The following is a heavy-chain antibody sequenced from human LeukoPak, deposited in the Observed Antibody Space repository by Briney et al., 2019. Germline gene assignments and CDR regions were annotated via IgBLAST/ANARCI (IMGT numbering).Heavy chain of an antibody. CDR1: GFTFSAYV. CDR2: ISLDGTKK. V-gene: IGHV3-30*18. CDR3: AKDFSVVSATMLDS. Sequence: GGSLRLSCVASGFTFSAYVMHWVRQAPGKGLEWVAMISLDGTKKEYAESMKGRFTISRDNSKNTLYLQMDTVRAEDTALYYCAKDFSVVSATMLDSWGQGTLVTVSS. D-gene: IGHD2-15*01. J-gene: IGHJ5*01.